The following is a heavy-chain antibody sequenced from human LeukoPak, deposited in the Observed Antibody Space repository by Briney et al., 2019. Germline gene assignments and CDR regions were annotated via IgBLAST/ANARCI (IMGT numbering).Heavy chain of an antibody. Sequence: ASVKISCKVSGYTFTDYYMQWLQQAPGKGLEWMGLIDPEDGETMYAERFQDRVTITADTSTDTAYMELSSLRSEDTAVYYCATLPERYCSGGTCYSDDNYWGQGTLVTVSS. J-gene: IGHJ4*02. CDR3: ATLPERYCSGGTCYSDDNY. D-gene: IGHD2-15*01. V-gene: IGHV1-69-2*01. CDR1: GYTFTDYY. CDR2: IDPEDGET.